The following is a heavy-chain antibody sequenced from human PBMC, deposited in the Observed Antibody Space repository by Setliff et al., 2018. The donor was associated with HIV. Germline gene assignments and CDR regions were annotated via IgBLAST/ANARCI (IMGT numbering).Heavy chain of an antibody. CDR2: IYYSGST. V-gene: IGHV4-31*03. D-gene: IGHD4-4*01. Sequence: SETLSLTCTVSTVSINRGGYYWSWIRQHPGKGLEWIGYIYYSGSTYYNPSLKSRVTISVDTSKNRFSLKLSSVTAADTAMYYCARDPTTGVDYWGQGTLVTVSS. CDR1: TVSINRGGYY. J-gene: IGHJ4*02. CDR3: ARDPTTGVDY.